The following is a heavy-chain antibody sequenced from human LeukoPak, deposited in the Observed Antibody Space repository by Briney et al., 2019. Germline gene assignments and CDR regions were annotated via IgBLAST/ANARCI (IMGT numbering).Heavy chain of an antibody. Sequence: GGSLRLSCAASGFTFSSYSMNWVRQAPGKGLEWVSSISSSSSYIYYADSVKGRFTISRDNAKNSLYLQMNSLRAEDTAVYYCARDLGGKPYYDILTGYYPWGQGTLVTVSS. V-gene: IGHV3-21*01. CDR2: ISSSSSYI. CDR3: ARDLGGKPYYDILTGYYP. CDR1: GFTFSSYS. J-gene: IGHJ5*02. D-gene: IGHD3-9*01.